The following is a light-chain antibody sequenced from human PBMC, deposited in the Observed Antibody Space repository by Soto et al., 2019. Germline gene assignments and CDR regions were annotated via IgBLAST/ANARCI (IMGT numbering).Light chain of an antibody. CDR2: ANN. CDR3: QSYDSSLTV. CDR1: SSNIGAGYD. J-gene: IGLJ1*01. Sequence: QSVLTQPPSVSGAPGQRATISCSGSSSNIGAGYDVHWYQQLPGKAPKLLIYANNNRPSGVPDRFSGSKSVTSASLAIAGLQAEDEADYYCQSYDSSLTVFGTGTKVTVL. V-gene: IGLV1-40*01.